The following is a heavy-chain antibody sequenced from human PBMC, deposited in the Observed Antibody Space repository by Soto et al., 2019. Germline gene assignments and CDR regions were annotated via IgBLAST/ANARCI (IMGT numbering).Heavy chain of an antibody. Sequence: ESGGGLVQPGGSLRLSCAASGFTVSNNYVSWVRQAPGKGLEWVSVIYRDGSTYYADSVKGRFTISRDNSKNTLFLQMNSLRAEDTAVYYCARNWGNWYFNLWGRGTLVTVSS. CDR2: IYRDGST. D-gene: IGHD7-27*01. CDR1: GFTVSNNY. J-gene: IGHJ2*01. CDR3: ARNWGNWYFNL. V-gene: IGHV3-66*01.